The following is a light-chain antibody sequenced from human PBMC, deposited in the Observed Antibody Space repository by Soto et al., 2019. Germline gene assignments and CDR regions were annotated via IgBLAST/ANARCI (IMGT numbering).Light chain of an antibody. V-gene: IGKV3-20*01. J-gene: IGKJ5*01. CDR2: GAS. CDR1: QSISSKH. CDR3: QYVA. Sequence: TALTQSPGTLSLSPGERATFSCTTTQSISSKHLAWYQQKPDQAPRLLIYGASIRAAGIPDRFSGSGSGTDFTLAISRLEPEDFGVYFCQYVAFGQGTRLEIK.